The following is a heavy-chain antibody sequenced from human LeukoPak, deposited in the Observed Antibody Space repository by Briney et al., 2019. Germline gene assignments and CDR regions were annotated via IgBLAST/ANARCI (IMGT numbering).Heavy chain of an antibody. CDR1: GFTFSNHG. CDR3: LRGDRRDY. J-gene: IGHJ4*02. V-gene: IGHV3-23*01. Sequence: GGSLRLSCAASGFTFSNHGMNWVRQAPGKGLEWVSGISPSGDIRYYADSVKGRFTISRDNAKNTLNLQMNSLRVEDTAVYYCLRGDRRDYWGQGTLVTVSS. CDR2: ISPSGDIR.